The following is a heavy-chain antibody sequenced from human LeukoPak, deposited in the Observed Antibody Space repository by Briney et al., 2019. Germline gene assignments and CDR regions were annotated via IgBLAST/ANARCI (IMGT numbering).Heavy chain of an antibody. CDR2: VYPATSDT. CDR3: ARPKTLGGYNYEFEF. CDR1: GYSFPNYW. V-gene: IGHV5-51*01. D-gene: IGHD5-18*01. J-gene: IGHJ4*02. Sequence: GESLKISCKASGYSFPNYWIGWVRQMPGKGLEWIGIVYPATSDTTYSPSLQGQVTISADKSSSTAYLQWSSLKASDTAIYYCARPKTLGGYNYEFEFWGQGTLVTVSS.